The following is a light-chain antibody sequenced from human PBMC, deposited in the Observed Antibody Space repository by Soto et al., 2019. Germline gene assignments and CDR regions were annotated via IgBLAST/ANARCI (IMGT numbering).Light chain of an antibody. Sequence: DIQLTQSPSFLSASVGDRVTITCRASQGMNDYLAWYPQKPGKAPKLLIYAASTLQSEVPSRFSGSASGTEFTLTISSLQPEDFATYYCQQFNTFPLTCGGGTKVEVK. CDR2: AAS. CDR1: QGMNDY. J-gene: IGKJ4*01. V-gene: IGKV1-9*01. CDR3: QQFNTFPLT.